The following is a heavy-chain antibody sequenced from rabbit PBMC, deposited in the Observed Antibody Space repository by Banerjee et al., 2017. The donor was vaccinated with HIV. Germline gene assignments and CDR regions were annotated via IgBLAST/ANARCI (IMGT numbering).Heavy chain of an antibody. D-gene: IGHD7-1*01. V-gene: IGHV1S45*01. J-gene: IGHJ3*01. CDR3: ASSVGYNYAAFGL. CDR2: INTSSGNT. Sequence: QEQLVESGGGLVKPGGTLTLTCKASGFSISSKYVMCWVRQAPGKGLEWIGCINTSSGNTVYASWAKGRFTISKTSSTTVALQMTSLTAADTATYFCASSVGYNYAAFGLWGQGTLVTVS. CDR1: GFSISSKYV.